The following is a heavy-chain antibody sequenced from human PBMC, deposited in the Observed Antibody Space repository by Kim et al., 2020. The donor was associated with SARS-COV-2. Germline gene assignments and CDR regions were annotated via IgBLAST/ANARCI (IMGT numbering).Heavy chain of an antibody. CDR3: ARLHCSSTSCYPDY. V-gene: IGHV4-39*01. J-gene: IGHJ4*02. Sequence: NPDRKSRVTISVDTSKNQFSLKLGSVTAADTAVYYCARLHCSSTSCYPDYWGQGTLVTVSS. D-gene: IGHD2-2*01.